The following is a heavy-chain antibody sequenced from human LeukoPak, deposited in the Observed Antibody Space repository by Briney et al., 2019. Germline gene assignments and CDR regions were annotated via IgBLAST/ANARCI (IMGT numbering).Heavy chain of an antibody. D-gene: IGHD6-25*01. Sequence: SETLSLTCTVSGYSIGSGYYWAWIRQPPGKGLEWIGCVYHSGTYKSSLTSRVTISMDTSKNQFSLKLTSVTAADSAFYYCAKSSGGGGHDSWGQGTLVTVSS. CDR2: VYHSGT. CDR3: AKSSGGGGHDS. V-gene: IGHV4-38-2*02. J-gene: IGHJ5*01. CDR1: GYSIGSGYY.